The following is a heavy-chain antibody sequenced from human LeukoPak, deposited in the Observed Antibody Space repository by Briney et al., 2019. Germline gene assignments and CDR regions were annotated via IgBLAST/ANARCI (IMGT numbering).Heavy chain of an antibody. Sequence: SETLSLTCTVSGGSISSSSYYWGWIRQPPGKGLEWIGSIYYSGSTYYNPSLKSRVTISVDTSKNQFSLKLSSVTAADTAVYYCARNPGANFDYWGQGTLVTVSS. CDR2: IYYSGST. CDR3: ARNPGANFDY. D-gene: IGHD1-14*01. CDR1: GGSISSSSYY. J-gene: IGHJ4*02. V-gene: IGHV4-39*01.